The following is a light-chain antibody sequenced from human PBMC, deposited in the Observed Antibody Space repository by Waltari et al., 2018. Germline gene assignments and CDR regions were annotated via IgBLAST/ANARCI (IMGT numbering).Light chain of an antibody. Sequence: QPVLTQPPSSSASPGESARLTCTLPSDINVDDFNIYWYQQTQGRPPRFLLYYKSDSEKAQGSGVPSRFSGSKDASANAGILLISGLQSEDEADYYCMFWPSNVWVFGGGTKLTVL. CDR2: YKSDSEK. J-gene: IGLJ3*02. V-gene: IGLV5-37*01. CDR3: MFWPSNVWV. CDR1: SDINVDDFN.